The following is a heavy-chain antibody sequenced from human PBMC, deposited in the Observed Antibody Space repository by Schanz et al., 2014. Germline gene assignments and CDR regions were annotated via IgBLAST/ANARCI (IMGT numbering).Heavy chain of an antibody. CDR3: ARRDNYLSAFDI. Sequence: QLQLQESGPGLVKPSETLSLTCTVSGASISGSSDYWGWIRQSPGKGLEWIGNIYYTGTTYYNPPLKILVSISLNTSKNQFSLNLTSVAAADTAVFYCARRDNYLSAFDIWGQGTMVTVSS. CDR1: GASISGSSDY. CDR2: IYYTGTT. D-gene: IGHD4-4*01. V-gene: IGHV4-39*01. J-gene: IGHJ3*02.